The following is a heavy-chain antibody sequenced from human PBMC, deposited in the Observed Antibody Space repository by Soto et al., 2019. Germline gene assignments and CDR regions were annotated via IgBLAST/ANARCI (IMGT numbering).Heavy chain of an antibody. D-gene: IGHD4-17*01. CDR2: ISGSGGST. Sequence: EVQLLESGGGLVQPGGSLRLSCAASGFTFSSYAMSWVRQAPGKGLEWVSAISGSGGSTYYADSVKGRFTISRDNSKNTLYLKMTSLRAEDTAVYYCAKLRAVTTSRDAFDIWGQGTMVTVSS. J-gene: IGHJ3*02. V-gene: IGHV3-23*01. CDR3: AKLRAVTTSRDAFDI. CDR1: GFTFSSYA.